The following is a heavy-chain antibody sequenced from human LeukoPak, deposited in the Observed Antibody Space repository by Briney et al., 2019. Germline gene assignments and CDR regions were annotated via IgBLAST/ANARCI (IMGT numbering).Heavy chain of an antibody. D-gene: IGHD6-13*01. V-gene: IGHV6-1*01. J-gene: IGHJ3*02. Sequence: SQTLSLTCAVSGDTVSSNSAAWNWIRQSPSRGLEWLGRTYYRSKWYNDYAVSVKSRITINPDTSKNHFSLQLNSVTPEDTAVYYCARKYSSSWYAALDIWGQGTMVTVSS. CDR1: GDTVSSNSAA. CDR3: ARKYSSSWYAALDI. CDR2: TYYRSKWYN.